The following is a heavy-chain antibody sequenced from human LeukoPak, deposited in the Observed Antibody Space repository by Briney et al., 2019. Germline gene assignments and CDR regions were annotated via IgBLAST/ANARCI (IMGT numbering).Heavy chain of an antibody. J-gene: IGHJ5*02. Sequence: GGSLRLSCAASGFTFSSYEMNWVRQAPGKGLEWVSYISSSGSTIYYADSVKGRFTISRDNSKNTLYLQMNSLRAEDTAVYYCAKGPIKLDPWGQGTLVTVSS. V-gene: IGHV3-48*03. CDR1: GFTFSSYE. CDR2: ISSSGSTI. CDR3: AKGPIKLDP.